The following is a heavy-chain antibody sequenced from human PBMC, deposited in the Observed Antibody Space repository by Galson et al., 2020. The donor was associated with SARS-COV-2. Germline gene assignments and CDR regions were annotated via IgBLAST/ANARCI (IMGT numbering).Heavy chain of an antibody. D-gene: IGHD3-10*01. CDR2: IWYDGSNK. CDR1: GFTFSSYG. V-gene: IGHV3-33*01. CDR3: AREPYYYGSGSYDSWFDP. J-gene: IGHJ5*02. Sequence: GGYLRLSCAASGFTFSSYGMHWVRQAPGKGLEWVAVIWYDGSNKYYADSVKGRFTISRDNSKNTLYLQMNSLRAEDTAVYYCAREPYYYGSGSYDSWFDPWGQGTLVTVSS.